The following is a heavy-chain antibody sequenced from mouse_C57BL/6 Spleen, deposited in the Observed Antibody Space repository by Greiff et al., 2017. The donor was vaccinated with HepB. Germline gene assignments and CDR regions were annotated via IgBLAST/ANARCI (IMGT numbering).Heavy chain of an antibody. CDR2: IYPGNSDT. D-gene: IGHD2-1*01. CDR3: SSVYGNYLYYFDY. CDR1: GYTFTSYW. V-gene: IGHV1-5*01. J-gene: IGHJ2*01. Sequence: VQLQQSGTVLARPGASVKMSCKTSGYTFTSYWMHWVKQRPGQGLEWIGAIYPGNSDTSYNQKFKGKAKLTADTSASTAYMELSSLTNEDSAVYYCSSVYGNYLYYFDYWGQGTTLTVSS.